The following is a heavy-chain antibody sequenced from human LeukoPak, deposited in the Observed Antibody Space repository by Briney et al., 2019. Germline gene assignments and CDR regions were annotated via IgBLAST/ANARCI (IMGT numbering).Heavy chain of an antibody. CDR2: IYYSGYT. Sequence: SETLSLTCTVSGGSISSYYWSWIWQPPGKGLEWIGYIYYSGYTNYNPSLKSRVTISVDTSKNQFCLKMSSVTAADTAVYYCGRDLGGNYGMDVWGQGTTVTVSS. CDR1: GGSISSYY. D-gene: IGHD1-26*01. J-gene: IGHJ6*02. V-gene: IGHV4-59*01. CDR3: GRDLGGNYGMDV.